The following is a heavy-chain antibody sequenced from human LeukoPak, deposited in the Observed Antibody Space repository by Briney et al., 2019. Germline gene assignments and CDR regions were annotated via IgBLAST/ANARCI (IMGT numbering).Heavy chain of an antibody. CDR3: ARAEDSGYDSAPFDY. V-gene: IGHV1-18*01. J-gene: IGHJ4*02. D-gene: IGHD5-12*01. Sequence: ASVKVSCKASGYTFTSYGISWVRQAPGQGLEWMGWISAYNGNTNYAQKLQGRVTMTTDTSTSTAYMELSSLRSEDTAVYYCARAEDSGYDSAPFDYWGQGTLVTVSS. CDR1: GYTFTSYG. CDR2: ISAYNGNT.